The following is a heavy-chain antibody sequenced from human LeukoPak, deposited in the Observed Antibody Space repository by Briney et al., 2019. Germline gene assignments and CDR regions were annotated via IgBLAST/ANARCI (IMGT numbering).Heavy chain of an antibody. J-gene: IGHJ4*02. Sequence: SETLSLTCTVSGGSISSYYWSWIRQPAGKGLEWIGRIYTSGSTNYNPSLKSRVTISVDTSKNQFSLKLSSVTAADTAVYYCARQGPYSSSWYTLDYWGQGTLVTVSS. CDR1: GGSISSYY. D-gene: IGHD6-13*01. V-gene: IGHV4-4*07. CDR2: IYTSGST. CDR3: ARQGPYSSSWYTLDY.